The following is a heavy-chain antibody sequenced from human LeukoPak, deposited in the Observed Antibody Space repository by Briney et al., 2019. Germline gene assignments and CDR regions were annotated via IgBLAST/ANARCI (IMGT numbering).Heavy chain of an antibody. CDR1: RASVTDYY. J-gene: IGHJ5*02. D-gene: IGHD7-27*01. CDR3: ARGHWGFQS. V-gene: IGHV4-59*02. CDR2: IHHCGNS. Sequence: PETLSLTRTVSRASVTDYYWRWIRQSPGKGLEWISYIHHCGNSDYKPPLRSRVTTSLDTSKNQFSLNLIYVTAADTAVYYGARGHWGFQSWGQGTLVTVSS.